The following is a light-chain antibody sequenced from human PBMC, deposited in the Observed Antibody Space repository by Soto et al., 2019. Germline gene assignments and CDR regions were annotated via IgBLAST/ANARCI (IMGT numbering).Light chain of an antibody. Sequence: QSALTQPASVSGSPGQSITISCTGTSSDVGGYNYVSWYQQHPGKAPKLMIYEVRNRPSGVSNRFSGSKSGNTASLTISGLQAEDEADYYCQSYDSSLSGVVFGGGTKLTVL. CDR2: EVR. J-gene: IGLJ2*01. CDR3: QSYDSSLSGVV. CDR1: SSDVGGYNY. V-gene: IGLV2-14*01.